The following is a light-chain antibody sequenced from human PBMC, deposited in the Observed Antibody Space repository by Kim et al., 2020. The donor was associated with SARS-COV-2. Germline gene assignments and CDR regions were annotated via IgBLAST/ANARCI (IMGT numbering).Light chain of an antibody. V-gene: IGLV3-19*01. CDR2: AKN. CDR3: NSRDTISNHLL. CDR1: SLRNYY. J-gene: IGLJ2*01. Sequence: ALGQTVRITCQGDSLRNYYASWYKQKPGQAPTLVIYAKNNRPSGIPDRFSGSYSGDTASLTITGAQAEDEADYYCNSRDTISNHLLFGGGTKVTVL.